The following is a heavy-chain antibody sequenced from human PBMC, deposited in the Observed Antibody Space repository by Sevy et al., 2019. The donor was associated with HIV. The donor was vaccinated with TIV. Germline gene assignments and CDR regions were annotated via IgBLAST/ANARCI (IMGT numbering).Heavy chain of an antibody. Sequence: SETLSLTCTVSGGSITTYYWSWIRQPPGKGLEWIGYIHYSGRTNYNPSLKSRLTISVDTSKNQYSLKLTSVTAADSAGYCCARESTGAFDYWGQGTLVTVSS. CDR1: GGSITTYY. CDR2: IHYSGRT. V-gene: IGHV4-59*01. D-gene: IGHD4-17*01. J-gene: IGHJ4*02. CDR3: ARESTGAFDY.